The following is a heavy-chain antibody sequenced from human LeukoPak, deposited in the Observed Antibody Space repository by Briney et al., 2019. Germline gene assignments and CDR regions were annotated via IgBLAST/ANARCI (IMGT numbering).Heavy chain of an antibody. CDR3: ARARGYFDL. V-gene: IGHV4-59*01. Sequence: PSETLSLTCTVSGGSISSYYWSWIRQPPGKGLEWIGYIYYTGSTNYNPSLKSRVTISVDTSKNQFSLKLSSVTAADTAVYYCARARGYFDLWGRGTLVTVSS. J-gene: IGHJ2*01. CDR1: GGSISSYY. CDR2: IYYTGST.